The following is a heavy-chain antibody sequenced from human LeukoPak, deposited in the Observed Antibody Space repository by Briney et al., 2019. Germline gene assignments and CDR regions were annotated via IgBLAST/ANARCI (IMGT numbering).Heavy chain of an antibody. CDR2: IYSRGSI. J-gene: IGHJ6*04. V-gene: IGHV3-53*01. CDR1: GFTVSINC. CDR3: ARGLYGDQGYFYYGMDV. Sequence: PGGSLRLSCAASGFTVSINCMSWVRQAPGKGLEWVSVIYSRGSIYYADSVKGRFTMSRDNSKNTLSLQMNSLRVEDTAMYYCARGLYGDQGYFYYGMDVWGKGTTVTVSS. D-gene: IGHD4-17*01.